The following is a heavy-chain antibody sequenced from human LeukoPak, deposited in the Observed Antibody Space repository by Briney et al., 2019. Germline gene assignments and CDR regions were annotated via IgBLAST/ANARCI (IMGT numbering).Heavy chain of an antibody. D-gene: IGHD4-17*01. J-gene: IGHJ4*02. CDR2: ISYDGTEK. CDR1: GLSFSSYA. Sequence: PGSSLRLSRAASGLSFSSYAMHWVRQAPGKGLEWVAVISYDGTEKYYGDSVKGRFTISRDNSKNTLYLQMNSLRAEDTALYYCARDGHGVPLDYWGQGTLVTVSP. CDR3: ARDGHGVPLDY. V-gene: IGHV3-30-3*01.